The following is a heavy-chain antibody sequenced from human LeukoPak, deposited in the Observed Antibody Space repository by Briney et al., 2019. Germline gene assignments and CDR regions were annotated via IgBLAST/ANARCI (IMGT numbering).Heavy chain of an antibody. CDR3: ARVNDYGDYYYYYYMDV. CDR2: ISAYNGNT. CDR1: GYTFTDYY. D-gene: IGHD4-17*01. J-gene: IGHJ6*03. Sequence: ASVKVSCKASGYTFTDYYMHWVRQAPGQGLEWMGWISAYNGNTNYAQKLQGRVTMTTDTSTSTAYMELRSLRSDDTAVYYCARVNDYGDYYYYYYMDVWGKGTTVTVSS. V-gene: IGHV1-18*04.